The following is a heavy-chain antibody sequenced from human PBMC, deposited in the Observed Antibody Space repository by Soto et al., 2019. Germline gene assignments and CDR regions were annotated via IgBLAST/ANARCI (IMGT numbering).Heavy chain of an antibody. CDR1: GGSISSGDYY. J-gene: IGHJ5*02. V-gene: IGHV4-30-4*01. Sequence: SETLSLTCTVSGGSISSGDYYWSWIRQPPGKGLEWIGYIYYSGSTYYNPSLKSRVTISVDTSKNQFSLKLSSVTAADTAVYYCARESSSSWRRDESWLDHWGQGTLVTVSS. D-gene: IGHD6-13*01. CDR3: ARESSSSWRRDESWLDH. CDR2: IYYSGST.